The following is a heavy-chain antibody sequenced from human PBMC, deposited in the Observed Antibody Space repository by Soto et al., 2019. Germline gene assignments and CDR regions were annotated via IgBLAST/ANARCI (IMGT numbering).Heavy chain of an antibody. V-gene: IGHV5-51*01. D-gene: IGHD2-8*01. CDR3: ARCPPSYCTSGRFDP. CDR2: IYPGDSDT. J-gene: IGHJ5*02. Sequence: EVQLVQSGAEVKKPGESLKISCKASGYSFSTYWIAWVRQMPGKGLEWMGIIYPGDSDTKYSPSLQGQVTISADKSISTAYLQWSSLKTSDTAMYYCARCPPSYCTSGRFDPWGQGTLVTVSS. CDR1: GYSFSTYW.